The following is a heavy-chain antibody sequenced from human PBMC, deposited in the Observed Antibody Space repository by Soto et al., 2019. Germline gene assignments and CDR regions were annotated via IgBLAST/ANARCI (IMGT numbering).Heavy chain of an antibody. CDR1: GFSLSTRGLG. CDR2: SYWDDDK. J-gene: IGHJ4*01. Sequence: QITLKESGPTLVKPTQTLTLTCTFSGFSLSTRGLGVGWIRQPPGKALEWLALSYWDDDKRYSPSLKTRLTITKDTSKCQVVLNITNLDPMDTAPYSCANIGVSRWVDFWGHGTLVTVSP. V-gene: IGHV2-5*02. CDR3: ANIGVSRWVDF. D-gene: IGHD6-13*01.